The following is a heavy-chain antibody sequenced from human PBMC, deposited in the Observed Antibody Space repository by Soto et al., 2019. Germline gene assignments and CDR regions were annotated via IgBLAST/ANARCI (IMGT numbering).Heavy chain of an antibody. Sequence: GGSLRLSCAASGFTFSSYWMHWVRQAPGKGLVWVSRINSDGSSTSYADSVQGRFIISRDNPKSTLYLQMNSLRAEDTAMYYCAKARCYTTDCYVPDSWGQGTLVTISS. V-gene: IGHV3-74*01. CDR2: INSDGSST. D-gene: IGHD3-16*02. CDR3: AKARCYTTDCYVPDS. CDR1: GFTFSSYW. J-gene: IGHJ5*01.